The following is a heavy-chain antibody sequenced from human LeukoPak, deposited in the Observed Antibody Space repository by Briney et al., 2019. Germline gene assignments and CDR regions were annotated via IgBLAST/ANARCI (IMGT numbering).Heavy chain of an antibody. CDR1: GFTFSSYG. Sequence: GRSLRLSCAASGFTFSSYGMHWVRQAPGKGLEWVAVIWYDGSNKYYADSVKGRFTISRDNSKNTLYLQMNSLRAEDTAVYYCARGPPMVRGVTAFDYWGQGTLVTVSS. CDR2: IWYDGSNK. J-gene: IGHJ4*02. CDR3: ARGPPMVRGVTAFDY. D-gene: IGHD3-10*01. V-gene: IGHV3-33*01.